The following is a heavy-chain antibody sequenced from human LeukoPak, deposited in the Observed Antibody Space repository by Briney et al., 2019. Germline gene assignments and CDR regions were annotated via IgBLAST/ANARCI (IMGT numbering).Heavy chain of an antibody. D-gene: IGHD3-22*01. CDR2: INPNSGGT. Sequence: ASVKVSCKASGYTFTGYYMHWVRQAPGQGLEWMGWINPNSGGTNYAQKSQGRVTMTRDTSISTAYMELSRLRSDDTAVYYCASSSAMIAIAYDAFDIWGQGTMVTVSS. V-gene: IGHV1-2*02. CDR1: GYTFTGYY. CDR3: ASSSAMIAIAYDAFDI. J-gene: IGHJ3*02.